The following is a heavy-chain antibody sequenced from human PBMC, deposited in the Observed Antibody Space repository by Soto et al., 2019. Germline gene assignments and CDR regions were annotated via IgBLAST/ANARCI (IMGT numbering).Heavy chain of an antibody. D-gene: IGHD1-1*01. CDR3: AQAQLELSYYYMAV. CDR1: GFTFDDYA. CDR2: ISGNSGSI. J-gene: IGHJ6*03. Sequence: EVQLVESGGGLVQPGRSLRLSCAASGFTFDDYAMHWVRQAPGKGLDGVSGISGNSGSIGYGEAVKGRFTISRDNAKNSLYLQTSTLRAEATALYYSAQAQLELSYYYMAVWSKGTTVTVCS. V-gene: IGHV3-9*01.